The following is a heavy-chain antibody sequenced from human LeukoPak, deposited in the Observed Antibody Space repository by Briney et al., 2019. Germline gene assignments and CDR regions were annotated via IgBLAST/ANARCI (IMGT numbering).Heavy chain of an antibody. CDR2: INPNSGGT. CDR3: ARERETTYSSGWYANWFDP. V-gene: IGHV1-2*02. J-gene: IGHJ5*02. CDR1: GYTFTGYY. D-gene: IGHD6-19*01. Sequence: ASVKVSCKASGYTFTGYYMHWVRQAPGQGLEWMGWINPNSGGTNYAQKFQGRVTMTRDTSISTAYMELSRLRSDDTAVYYCARERETTYSSGWYANWFDPWGQGTLVTVSS.